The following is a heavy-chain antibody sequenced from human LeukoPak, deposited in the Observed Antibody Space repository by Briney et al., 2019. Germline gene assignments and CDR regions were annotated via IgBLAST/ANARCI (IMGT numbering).Heavy chain of an antibody. Sequence: AASVKVSCKASGYTFTRYYMHWVRQAPGQVLEWIGWINPNSGRTNYAQKFQRRVTMTRDTSISTAYMELSRLRSDDTAVYYCARSLGGYYYDSSGNGAFDIWGQGTMVTVSS. V-gene: IGHV1-2*02. D-gene: IGHD3-22*01. CDR1: GYTFTRYY. CDR3: ARSLGGYYYDSSGNGAFDI. CDR2: INPNSGRT. J-gene: IGHJ3*02.